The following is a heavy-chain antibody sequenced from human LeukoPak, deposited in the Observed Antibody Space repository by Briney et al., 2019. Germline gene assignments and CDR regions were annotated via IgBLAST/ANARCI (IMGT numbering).Heavy chain of an antibody. J-gene: IGHJ3*01. CDR2: INQDGSPK. CDR3: AQLPSGDGFYL. V-gene: IGHV3-7*01. CDR1: GFTSSGYG. D-gene: IGHD6-25*01. Sequence: PGGSLRLSCAASGFTSSGYGMYWVRQAPGKGLGWVASINQDGSPKMYVDPVRGRFTISGDNAKNSVYLQMNSLGAEDTAVYYCAQLPSGDGFYLWGQGTKVTVSS.